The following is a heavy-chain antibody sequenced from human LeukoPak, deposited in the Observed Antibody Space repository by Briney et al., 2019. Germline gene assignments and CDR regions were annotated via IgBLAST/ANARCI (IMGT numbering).Heavy chain of an antibody. V-gene: IGHV4-61*02. CDR2: IYTSGST. D-gene: IGHD3-3*01. CDR1: GGSISSGSYY. CDR3: ARVRLGDFWSGSFDY. J-gene: IGHJ4*02. Sequence: PSETLSLTCTVSGGSISSGSYYWSWIRQPAGKGLEWIGRIYTSGSTNYNPSLKSRVTISVDTSKNQFSLKLSSVTAADTAVYYCARVRLGDFWSGSFDYWGQGTLVTVSS.